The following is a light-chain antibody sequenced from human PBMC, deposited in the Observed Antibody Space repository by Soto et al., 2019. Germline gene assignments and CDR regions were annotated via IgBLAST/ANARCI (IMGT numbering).Light chain of an antibody. Sequence: SVLTQPASVSGSPGRSITISCTGTSTDIGTYNSVSWYQHHPGKAPKLLIFEVIDRPSGVSDRFSGSKSGNTASLTISGLQAEDEADYYCVSYTTSASYVFGTGTKVTVL. CDR2: EVI. CDR3: VSYTTSASYV. J-gene: IGLJ1*01. V-gene: IGLV2-14*01. CDR1: STDIGTYNS.